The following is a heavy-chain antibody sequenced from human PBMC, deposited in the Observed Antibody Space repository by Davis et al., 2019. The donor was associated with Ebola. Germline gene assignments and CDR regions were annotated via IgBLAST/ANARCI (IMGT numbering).Heavy chain of an antibody. CDR1: GGSIISYY. J-gene: IGHJ3*02. CDR2: IYYSGST. D-gene: IGHD1-26*01. Sequence: MPSEPLSLTCTVPGGSIISYYWGWIRQPPGKGLEWIGRIYYSGSTYYNPSLKSRVTISVDTSKNQFSLKLSSVTAADTAVYYCARSIVGADAFDIWGQGTMVTVSS. CDR3: ARSIVGADAFDI. V-gene: IGHV4-39*01.